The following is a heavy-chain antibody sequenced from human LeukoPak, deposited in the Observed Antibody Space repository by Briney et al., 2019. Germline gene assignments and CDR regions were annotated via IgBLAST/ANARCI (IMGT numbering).Heavy chain of an antibody. CDR2: ISYSGSA. V-gene: IGHV4-31*03. Sequence: TSETLSLTCSVSGDSFSSGSYYWSWIRQHPGKGLEWIGFISYSGSAHYNPSLKSRVTISLDTSKNQFSLKLSSVTAADTAVYYCARGDTTIFGVVIGWFDPWGQGTLVTVSS. D-gene: IGHD3-3*01. CDR1: GDSFSSGSYY. J-gene: IGHJ5*02. CDR3: ARGDTTIFGVVIGWFDP.